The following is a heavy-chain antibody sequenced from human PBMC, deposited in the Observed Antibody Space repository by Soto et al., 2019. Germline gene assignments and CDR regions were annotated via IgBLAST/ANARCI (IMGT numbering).Heavy chain of an antibody. V-gene: IGHV1-18*01. CDR1: GYTFTSYG. Sequence: QVQLVQSGAEVKKPGASVKVSCKASGYTFTSYGISWVRQAPGQGLEWMAWISAYNGNTNYAQKLQGRVTMTTDTSTSTAYMELRSLRSDDTAVYYCARDPNVLLWFGESLNWFDPWGQGTLVTVSS. CDR2: ISAYNGNT. D-gene: IGHD3-10*01. J-gene: IGHJ5*02. CDR3: ARDPNVLLWFGESLNWFDP.